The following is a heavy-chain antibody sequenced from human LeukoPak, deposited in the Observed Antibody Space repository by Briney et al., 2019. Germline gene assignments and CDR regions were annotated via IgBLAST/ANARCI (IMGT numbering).Heavy chain of an antibody. CDR1: GYRFTSYD. Sequence: ASVKVSCKASGYRFTSYDMHWVRQAPGQGLEWMGIINPSGGSTNYAQKFQGRVTITADESTSTAYMELSSLRSEDTAVYYCARVPRIAAAGTFLLMGVDVWGQGTTVTVSS. V-gene: IGHV1-46*01. CDR3: ARVPRIAAAGTFLLMGVDV. CDR2: INPSGGST. J-gene: IGHJ6*02. D-gene: IGHD6-13*01.